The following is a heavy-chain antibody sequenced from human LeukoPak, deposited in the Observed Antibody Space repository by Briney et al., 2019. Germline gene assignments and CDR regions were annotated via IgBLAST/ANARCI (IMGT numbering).Heavy chain of an antibody. CDR3: ARERGSDAFDI. CDR2: ISVGGSYI. V-gene: IGHV3-21*01. Sequence: PGGSLRLSCAASGFTFSSHSMNWVRQAPGKGLEWVSSISVGGSYIYYADSVKGRFTISRDNAKSSLYLQMNSLRAEDTAVYYCARERGSDAFDIWGQGTMVTVSS. CDR1: GFTFSSHS. J-gene: IGHJ3*02.